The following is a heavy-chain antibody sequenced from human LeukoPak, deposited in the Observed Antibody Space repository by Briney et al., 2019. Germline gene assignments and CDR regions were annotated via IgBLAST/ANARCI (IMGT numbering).Heavy chain of an antibody. CDR3: AKSFGPVIAAAGTGAD. CDR1: GFTFSSYA. D-gene: IGHD6-13*01. V-gene: IGHV3-23*01. J-gene: IGHJ4*02. Sequence: PGGSLRLSCEASGFTFSSYAMGWVRQAPGKGLEWVSVISGSGTNTDYADSVKGRFTISRDNSKNTLYLQMNSLRAEDTAVYYCAKSFGPVIAAAGTGADWGQGTLVTVSS. CDR2: ISGSGTNT.